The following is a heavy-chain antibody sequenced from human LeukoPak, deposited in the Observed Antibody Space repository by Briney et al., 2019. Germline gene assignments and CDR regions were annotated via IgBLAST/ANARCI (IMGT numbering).Heavy chain of an antibody. CDR2: IWSDGSNK. J-gene: IGHJ4*02. CDR3: AREWAGYSGISYDLSHFDY. D-gene: IGHD1-26*01. V-gene: IGHV3-33*01. Sequence: AGGSLRLSCAASGFSFSSYAMHWVRQAPGKGLEWVAVIWSDGSNKYYADSVRGRFTISRGNSNNTLSLQMDSLRADDTALYYCAREWAGYSGISYDLSHFDYWGQGTLVTVSS. CDR1: GFSFSSYA.